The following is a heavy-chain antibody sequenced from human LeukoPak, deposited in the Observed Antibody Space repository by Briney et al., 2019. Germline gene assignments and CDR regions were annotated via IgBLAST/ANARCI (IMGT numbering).Heavy chain of an antibody. D-gene: IGHD1-1*01. J-gene: IGHJ5*02. CDR2: ISAYNGHT. CDR1: GYTFTSYN. V-gene: IGHV1-18*04. Sequence: ASVKVSCEASGYTFTSYNINWVRQAPGQGLEWMGWISAYNGHTNYAQKFQGRVTMTTDTATSTAFMELRSLRSDDTAVYYCARGGTYNWFDPWGHGTLVTVSS. CDR3: ARGGTYNWFDP.